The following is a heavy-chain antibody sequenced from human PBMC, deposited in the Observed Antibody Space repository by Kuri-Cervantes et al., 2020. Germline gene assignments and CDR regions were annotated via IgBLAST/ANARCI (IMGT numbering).Heavy chain of an antibody. J-gene: IGHJ4*02. V-gene: IGHV3-21*01. CDR2: ISSSSSYI. D-gene: IGHD6-19*01. CDR3: ARARSIAVAVDY. Sequence: GESLKISCAASGFTFSSYSMNWVRQAPGKGLEWVSSISSSSSYIYYADSVKGRFTISRDNAKNSLYLQMNSLRAEDTAVYYCARARSIAVAVDYWGQGTLVTVSS. CDR1: GFTFSSYS.